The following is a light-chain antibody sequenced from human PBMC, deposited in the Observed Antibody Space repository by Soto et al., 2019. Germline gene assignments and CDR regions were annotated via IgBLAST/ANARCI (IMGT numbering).Light chain of an antibody. Sequence: QSVLTQPPSASASLGASVTPTCTRSSGSSNNKLAGYQQRPGKGPRFVMRVGTGGIVGSKGDGIPDRFSVLGSGLNRYLTIKNIQEEDESDYHCGADHGSGSNFVSVVFGGGTKLTVL. CDR3: GADHGSGSNFVSVV. V-gene: IGLV9-49*01. CDR2: VGTGGIVG. J-gene: IGLJ2*01. CDR1: SGSSNNK.